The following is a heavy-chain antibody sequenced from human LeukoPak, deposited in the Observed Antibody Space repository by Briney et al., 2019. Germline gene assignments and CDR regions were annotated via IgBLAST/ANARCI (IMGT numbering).Heavy chain of an antibody. Sequence: GGSLRLSCTVSGFTVSTNSMSWVRQAPGKGLEWVSFIYSDNTHYSDSVKGRFTISRDKSKNTLYLQMNSLRAEDTAVYYCARRAGAYSHPYDYWGQGTLVTVSS. V-gene: IGHV3-53*01. CDR1: GFTVSTNS. D-gene: IGHD4/OR15-4a*01. J-gene: IGHJ4*02. CDR3: ARRAGAYSHPYDY. CDR2: IYSDNT.